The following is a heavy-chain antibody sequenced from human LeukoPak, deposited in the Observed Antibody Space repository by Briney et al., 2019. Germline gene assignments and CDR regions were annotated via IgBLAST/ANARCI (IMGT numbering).Heavy chain of an antibody. CDR1: GYSFTSYW. CDR2: IYPGDSDI. D-gene: IGHD4-17*01. J-gene: IGHJ3*02. Sequence: GESLKISCKGSGYSFTSYWIGWVRQMPGKGLEWMGIIYPGDSDISYSPSFQGQVTISADKSISTAYLQWSSLKASDTAIYYCARHGRYGDYVVDAFDIWGQGTMVTVSS. CDR3: ARHGRYGDYVVDAFDI. V-gene: IGHV5-51*01.